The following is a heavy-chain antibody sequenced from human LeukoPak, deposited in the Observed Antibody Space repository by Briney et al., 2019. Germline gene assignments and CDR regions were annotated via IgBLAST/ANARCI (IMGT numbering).Heavy chain of an antibody. CDR2: IKQDGSEK. V-gene: IGHV3-7*04. CDR3: ARGRGSSWTNYFDY. CDR1: GFTFSSYW. Sequence: GGSLRLFCAASGFTFSSYWMSWVRQAPGKGLEWVANIKQDGSEKYYVDSVKGRFTISRDNAKNSLYLQMSTLRAEDTAVYYCARGRGSSWTNYFDYWGQGTLVTVSS. D-gene: IGHD6-13*01. J-gene: IGHJ4*02.